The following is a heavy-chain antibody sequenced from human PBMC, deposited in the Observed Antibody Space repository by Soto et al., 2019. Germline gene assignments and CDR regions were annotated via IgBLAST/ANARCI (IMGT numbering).Heavy chain of an antibody. Sequence: EVQLVESGGGLVQPGGSLRLSCSASGFIFSSYWMPWVRHAPGKGLEWVANVKQDGSEQHYVDSVKGRFTISRDNVKKSLFLQMNCLRAEDTAVYYCVGGSGWVMDYWGQGTLVTVSS. CDR1: GFIFSSYW. V-gene: IGHV3-7*03. D-gene: IGHD6-19*01. CDR3: VGGSGWVMDY. CDR2: VKQDGSEQ. J-gene: IGHJ4*02.